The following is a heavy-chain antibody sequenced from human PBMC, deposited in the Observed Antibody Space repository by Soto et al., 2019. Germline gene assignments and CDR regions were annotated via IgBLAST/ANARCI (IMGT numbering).Heavy chain of an antibody. Sequence: VSVKVSSKASGYTFTSYAMQWVRQAPGQRLEWMGWINVGNGNTKYSQKFQGRVTITRDTSASTAYMELSSLRSEDTAVYYCARGPPRNWFDPWGQGTLVTVSS. V-gene: IGHV1-3*01. CDR2: INVGNGNT. J-gene: IGHJ5*02. CDR1: GYTFTSYA. CDR3: ARGPPRNWFDP.